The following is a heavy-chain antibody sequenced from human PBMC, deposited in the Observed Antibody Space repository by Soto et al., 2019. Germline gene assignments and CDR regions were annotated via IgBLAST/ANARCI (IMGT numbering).Heavy chain of an antibody. CDR2: IIPIFGTA. CDR3: AGPITAMPDPRHDAFDI. V-gene: IGHV1-69*12. D-gene: IGHD5-18*01. Sequence: QVQLVQSGAEVKKPGSSVKVSCKASGGTFSSYAISWVRQAPGQGLEWMGGIIPIFGTANYAQKFQGRVTITADESTSTAYMELSSLRSEDTALYYCAGPITAMPDPRHDAFDIWGQGTMVTVSS. J-gene: IGHJ3*02. CDR1: GGTFSSYA.